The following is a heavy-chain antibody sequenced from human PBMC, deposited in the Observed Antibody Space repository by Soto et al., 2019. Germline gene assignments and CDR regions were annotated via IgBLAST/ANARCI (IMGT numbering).Heavy chain of an antibody. V-gene: IGHV1-8*01. Sequence: QVQLVQSGAEVKKPGASVKVSCKASGYTFTSYDINWVQQATGQGLEWMGWMNPNSGNTGYAQKFQGRVTMTRNTSISTAYMELSSLRSEDTAVYYCARVHAVRGVIRWFDPWGQGTLVTVSS. CDR3: ARVHAVRGVIRWFDP. D-gene: IGHD3-10*01. J-gene: IGHJ5*02. CDR2: MNPNSGNT. CDR1: GYTFTSYD.